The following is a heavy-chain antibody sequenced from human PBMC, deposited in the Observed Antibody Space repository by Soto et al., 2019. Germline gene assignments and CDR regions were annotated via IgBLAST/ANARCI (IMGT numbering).Heavy chain of an antibody. CDR1: GFTFSTYA. V-gene: IGHV3-23*01. J-gene: IGHJ3*02. D-gene: IGHD1-1*01. CDR2: INERGGGT. CDR3: AKDKSGTTAFDI. Sequence: PGGSLRLSCADSGFTFSTYALSWVRQAPGKGLEWVSAINERGGGTYYADSVKGRFTISRDNSKNTLYLQMKSLRAEDTALYYCAKDKSGTTAFDIWGQGTMVTVSS.